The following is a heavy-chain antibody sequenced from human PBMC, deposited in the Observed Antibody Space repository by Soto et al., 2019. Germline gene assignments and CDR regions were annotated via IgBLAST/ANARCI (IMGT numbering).Heavy chain of an antibody. CDR2: ISYDGSNK. V-gene: IGHV3-30*03. D-gene: IGHD3-3*01. J-gene: IGHJ4*02. CDR3: VTTIFGTRDY. Sequence: QVQLVESGGGVVQPGRSLRLSCAASGFTFSRYDMHWVRQAPGKGLEWVAVISYDGSNKNCADSVKGRFTISRDNSKNTLYLQMNSLRAEDTAVYYCVTTIFGTRDYWGQGTLVTVSS. CDR1: GFTFSRYD.